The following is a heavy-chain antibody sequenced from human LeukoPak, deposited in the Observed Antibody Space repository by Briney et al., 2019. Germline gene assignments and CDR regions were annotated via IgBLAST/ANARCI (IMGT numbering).Heavy chain of an antibody. CDR2: ISSSSSTI. Sequence: PGGSLRLSCAASEFTFSSYNLNWLRQAPGKGLEWVSYISSSSSTIHYADSVKGRFTISRDNAKNSLYLQMNSLRAEDTAVYYCARRAARGRFDPWGQGTLVTVSS. V-gene: IGHV3-48*01. CDR1: EFTFSSYN. CDR3: ARRAARGRFDP. D-gene: IGHD6-6*01. J-gene: IGHJ5*02.